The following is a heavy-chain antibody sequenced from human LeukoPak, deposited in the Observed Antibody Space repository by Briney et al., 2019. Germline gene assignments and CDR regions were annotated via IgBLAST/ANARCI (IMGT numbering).Heavy chain of an antibody. J-gene: IGHJ4*02. CDR2: IHYSGST. V-gene: IGHV4-59*01. CDR3: ARGRSSGSGSYYTVDFDY. CDR1: GGSISSYY. Sequence: SETLSLTCTVSGGSISSYYWSWIRQPPGKGLEWIDYIHYSGSTNYNPSLKSRVTISVDTSKNQFSLKLSSVTAADTAVYYCARGRSSGSGSYYTVDFDYWGQGTLVTVSS. D-gene: IGHD3-10*01.